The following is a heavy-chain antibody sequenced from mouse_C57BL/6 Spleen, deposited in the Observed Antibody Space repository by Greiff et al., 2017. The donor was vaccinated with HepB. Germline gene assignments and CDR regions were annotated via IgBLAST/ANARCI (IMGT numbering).Heavy chain of an antibody. CDR3: TTWAYSFFDY. Sequence: VQLQQSGAELVRPGASVKLSCTASGFNIKDDYMHWVKQRPEQGLEWIGWIDPENGDTEYASKFQGKATITADTSSNTAYLQLSSLTSEDTAVYYCTTWAYSFFDYWGQGTTLTVSS. CDR1: GFNIKDDY. D-gene: IGHD2-10*01. V-gene: IGHV14-4*01. CDR2: IDPENGDT. J-gene: IGHJ2*01.